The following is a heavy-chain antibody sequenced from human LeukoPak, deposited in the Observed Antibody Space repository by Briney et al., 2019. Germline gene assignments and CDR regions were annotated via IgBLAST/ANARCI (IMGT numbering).Heavy chain of an antibody. J-gene: IGHJ4*02. CDR1: GFTFSDYY. Sequence: GGSLRLSCAASGFTFSDYYMSWIRQAPGKGLEWVSYISSSGSTIYYADSVKGRFTISRDNAKNSLYLQMNSLRAEDTAMYYCARVDSSGWYVFDYWGQGTLVTVSS. CDR2: ISSSGSTI. D-gene: IGHD6-19*01. CDR3: ARVDSSGWYVFDY. V-gene: IGHV3-11*01.